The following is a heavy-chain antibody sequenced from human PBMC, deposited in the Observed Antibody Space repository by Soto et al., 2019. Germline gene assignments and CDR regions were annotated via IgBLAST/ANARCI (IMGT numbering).Heavy chain of an antibody. CDR1: GYTFSDFD. CDR3: ARGNPFNYAGFDV. J-gene: IGHJ6*02. Sequence: QAHLEQSGAEVKRPGASVKVSRKASGYTFSDFDINWLRQASGQGPEWMGWMNAKSGDTFFAQRFQGKFNMTWDTSLSTAYMEVGSLTSDDTAIYFCARGNPFNYAGFDVWGQGTTVAVSS. V-gene: IGHV1-8*01. CDR2: MNAKSGDT. D-gene: IGHD3-16*01.